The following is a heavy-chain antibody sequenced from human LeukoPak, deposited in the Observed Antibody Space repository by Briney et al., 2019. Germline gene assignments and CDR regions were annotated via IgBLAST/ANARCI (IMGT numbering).Heavy chain of an antibody. Sequence: PGGSLRLSCAASRFTFSNYWMTWVRQAPGKGLEWVGNINQDASEINYVDSVKGRFTISRVNAENSLYLQMNSLRAEERAIYYCARDRHINSWSNDRFDYWGQGALVTVSS. D-gene: IGHD6-13*01. CDR2: INQDASEI. CDR3: ARDRHINSWSNDRFDY. J-gene: IGHJ4*02. V-gene: IGHV3-7*01. CDR1: RFTFSNYW.